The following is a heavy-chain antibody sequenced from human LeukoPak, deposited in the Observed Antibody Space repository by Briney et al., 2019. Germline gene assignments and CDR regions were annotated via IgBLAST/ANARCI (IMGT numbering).Heavy chain of an antibody. CDR3: ARGSGRITIFGVPY. D-gene: IGHD3-3*01. V-gene: IGHV3-48*01. CDR2: ISGNSDTI. J-gene: IGHJ4*02. CDR1: GFTFSGYN. Sequence: GGPLRLSCAASGFTFSGYNMNWVRQAPGRELEWVSDISGNSDTINYADSVKGRFTVSRDNANNSLSLQMNRLRAEDTAVYYCARGSGRITIFGVPYWGQGTLVTVSS.